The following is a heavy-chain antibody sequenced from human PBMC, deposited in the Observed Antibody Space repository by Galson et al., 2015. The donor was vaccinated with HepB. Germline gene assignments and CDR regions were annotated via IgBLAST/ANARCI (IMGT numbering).Heavy chain of an antibody. D-gene: IGHD4-23*01. J-gene: IGHJ4*02. V-gene: IGHV1-46*01. CDR1: GYTFTSHY. CDR3: AREAVGTHYDS. CDR2: INPSDDRT. Sequence: SVKVSCKASGYTFTSHYIHWLRQAPGQGLEWMGTINPSDDRTIYAQRLQGRITLTRDTSTNTVYMDVNSLKSEDTAVYYCAREAVGTHYDSWGQGTLVTVSS.